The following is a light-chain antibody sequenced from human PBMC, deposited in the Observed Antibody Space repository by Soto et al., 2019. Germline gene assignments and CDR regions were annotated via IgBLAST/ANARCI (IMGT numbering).Light chain of an antibody. CDR3: SSYGGSNNVV. Sequence: QSALTQPPSASGSPGQSVTISCTGTSSDVGGYNYVSWYQHHPGKAPKLTIYEVNKRPSGVPDRFTGSKSGNTASLTVSGLQAEDEADYYCSSYGGSNNVVFGGGTKLTVL. V-gene: IGLV2-8*01. CDR1: SSDVGGYNY. CDR2: EVN. J-gene: IGLJ2*01.